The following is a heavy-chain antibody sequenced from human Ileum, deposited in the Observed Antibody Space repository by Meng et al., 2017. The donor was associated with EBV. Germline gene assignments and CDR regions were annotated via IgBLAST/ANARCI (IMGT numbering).Heavy chain of an antibody. CDR1: GGSTSSSNW. CDR3: ARESYSDSSGYYSLDY. V-gene: IGHV4-4*02. D-gene: IGHD3-22*01. J-gene: IGHJ4*02. Sequence: QVQLQESGSGLVKPSGTLSLTCAVSGGSTSSSNWWSWVRQAPGKGLEWIGEIHHTESTNYNPSLKSRVTISVDKSKNQFSLKLSSVTAADTAVYYCARESYSDSSGYYSLDYWGQGSLVTSPQ. CDR2: IHHTEST.